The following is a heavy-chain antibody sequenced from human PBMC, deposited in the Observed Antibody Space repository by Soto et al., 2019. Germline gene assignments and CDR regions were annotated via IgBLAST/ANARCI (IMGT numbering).Heavy chain of an antibody. CDR2: IYYSGST. D-gene: IGHD4-17*01. CDR1: GGSVSSGSYY. Sequence: SETLSLTCTVSGGSVSSGSYYWSWIRQPPGKGLEWIGYIYYSGSTNYNPSLKSRVTISVDKSKNQFSLKLSSVTAADTAVYYCARDLTVTGCFDYWGQGTLVTVSS. J-gene: IGHJ4*02. V-gene: IGHV4-61*01. CDR3: ARDLTVTGCFDY.